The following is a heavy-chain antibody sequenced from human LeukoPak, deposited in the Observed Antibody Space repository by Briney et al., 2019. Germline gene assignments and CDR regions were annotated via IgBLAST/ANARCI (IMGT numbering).Heavy chain of an antibody. V-gene: IGHV3-74*01. CDR1: GFTFSNYW. J-gene: IGHJ6*02. Sequence: GGSLRLTCAASGFTFSNYWMHWVRQTPGEGLVCVSLIKGDGSSTTYADSVKGRFTISRDNAKNTVYLQMNSLRAEDTAVYYCARGNYHAMDVWGQGTTVTVSS. CDR3: ARGNYHAMDV. CDR2: IKGDGSST.